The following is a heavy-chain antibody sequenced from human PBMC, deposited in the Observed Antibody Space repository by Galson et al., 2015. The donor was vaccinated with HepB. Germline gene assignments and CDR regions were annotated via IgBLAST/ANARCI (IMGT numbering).Heavy chain of an antibody. CDR1: GGSISSGSYY. CDR3: AREGALYYYDSSGYLYFDY. V-gene: IGHV4-61*02. D-gene: IGHD3-22*01. CDR2: IYTSGST. Sequence: QVQLQESGPGLVKPSQTLSLTCTVSGGSISSGSYYWSWIRQPAGKGLEWIGRIYTSGSTNYNPSLKSRVTMSVDTSKNQFSLKLSSVTAADTAVYYCAREGALYYYDSSGYLYFDYWGQGTLVTVSS. J-gene: IGHJ4*02.